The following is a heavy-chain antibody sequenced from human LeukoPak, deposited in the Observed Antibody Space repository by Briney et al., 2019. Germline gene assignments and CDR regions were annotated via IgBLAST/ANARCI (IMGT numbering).Heavy chain of an antibody. D-gene: IGHD3-10*01. CDR1: GYSFTSYW. V-gene: IGHV5-51*01. CDR2: IYPGDSDT. Sequence: GESLKISCKGSGYSFTSYWIGWVGQMPGKGLEWMGIIYPGDSDTRYSPSFQGQVTISADKSISTAYLQWSSLKASDTAMYYCARQKGSGSYYKGEYYFDYWGQGTLVTVSS. J-gene: IGHJ4*02. CDR3: ARQKGSGSYYKGEYYFDY.